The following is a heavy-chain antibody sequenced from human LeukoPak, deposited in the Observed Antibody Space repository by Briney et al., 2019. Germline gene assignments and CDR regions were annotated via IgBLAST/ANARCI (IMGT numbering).Heavy chain of an antibody. Sequence: GGSLRLSCAASGFTFSSYGMHWVRQAPGKRLEWVAVISYDGSNKYYADSVKGRFTISRDNSKNTLYLQMNSLRAEDTAVYYCAKDRNRYCSGGSCLPEAWGQGTLVTVSS. CDR3: AKDRNRYCSGGSCLPEA. D-gene: IGHD2-15*01. V-gene: IGHV3-30*18. J-gene: IGHJ4*02. CDR2: ISYDGSNK. CDR1: GFTFSSYG.